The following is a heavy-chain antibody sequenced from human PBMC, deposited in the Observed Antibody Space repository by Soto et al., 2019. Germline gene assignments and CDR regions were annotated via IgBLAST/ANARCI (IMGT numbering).Heavy chain of an antibody. D-gene: IGHD2-2*02. CDR3: ARVRVPAAILGDYYYYGMDV. J-gene: IGHJ6*02. V-gene: IGHV1-3*01. Sequence: ASVKVSCKASGYTFTSYAMHWVRQAPGQRLELMGWINAGNGSTKYSQKFQGRVTITRDTSASTAYMELSSLRSEDTAVYYCARVRVPAAILGDYYYYGMDVWGQGTTVTVYS. CDR1: GYTFTSYA. CDR2: INAGNGST.